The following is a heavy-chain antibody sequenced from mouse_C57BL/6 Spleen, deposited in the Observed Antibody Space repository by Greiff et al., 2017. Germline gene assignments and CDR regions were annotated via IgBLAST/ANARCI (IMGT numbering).Heavy chain of an antibody. CDR3: AGDYDVGYWYFDV. V-gene: IGHV14-3*01. D-gene: IGHD2-4*01. J-gene: IGHJ1*03. CDR1: GFNIKNTY. Sequence: EVQLQQSVAELVRPGASVKLSCTASGFNIKNTYMHWVKQRPEQGLEWIGRIDPANGNTKYDPKFQGKATITADTSSNTAYLQLSSLTSEDTAIYYCAGDYDVGYWYFDVWGTGTTVTVSS. CDR2: IDPANGNT.